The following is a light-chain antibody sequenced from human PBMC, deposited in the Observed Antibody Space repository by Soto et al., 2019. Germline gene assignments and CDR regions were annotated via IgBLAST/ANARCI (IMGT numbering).Light chain of an antibody. J-gene: IGKJ5*01. CDR3: QQYTNWPPIT. V-gene: IGKV3-15*01. CDR1: QSVSSN. Sequence: EIVMTQSPATLSVSPGERATLSCRASQSVSSNLAWYLQKPGQAPRLLIYGSSTRATGVPARFSGSGSGADFTLTISNLQSEDFAVYYCQQYTNWPPITFGQGTRLEIK. CDR2: GSS.